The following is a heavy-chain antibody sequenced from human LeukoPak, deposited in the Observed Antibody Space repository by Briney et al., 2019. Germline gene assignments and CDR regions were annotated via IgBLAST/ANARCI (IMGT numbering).Heavy chain of an antibody. Sequence: PGGSLRLSCAASGFTFSSYAMSWVRQAPGKGLEWVANIKQDGSEKYYVDSVKGRFTISRDNAKNSLYLQMNSLRAEDTAVYYCACSRTFDYWGQGTLVTVSS. CDR1: GFTFSSYA. CDR2: IKQDGSEK. D-gene: IGHD6-13*01. J-gene: IGHJ4*02. CDR3: ACSRTFDY. V-gene: IGHV3-7*03.